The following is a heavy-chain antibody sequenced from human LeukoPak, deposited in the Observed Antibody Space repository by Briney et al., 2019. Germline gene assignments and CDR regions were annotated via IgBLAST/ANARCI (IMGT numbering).Heavy chain of an antibody. CDR1: GYTFTRYD. CDR3: ARGINYYESSGYYNY. Sequence: ASVTVSCKASGYTFTRYDINWVRQATGQGLAWMGWLNYNSGNTGYAQKFQGRVTMNRNTSISTAYMELSSLRSEDTAVYYCARGINYYESSGYYNYWGQGNLVTVSS. D-gene: IGHD3-22*01. CDR2: LNYNSGNT. J-gene: IGHJ4*02. V-gene: IGHV1-8*01.